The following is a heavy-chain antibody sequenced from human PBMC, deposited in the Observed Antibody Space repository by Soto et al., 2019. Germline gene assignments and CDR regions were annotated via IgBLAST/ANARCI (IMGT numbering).Heavy chain of an antibody. D-gene: IGHD3-3*01. Sequence: GGSLRLSCAASGFTFSSYWMSWVRQAPGKGLEWVANIKEDGSDMYYVDSVKGRFTISRDNAENSLYLQMNSLRAEDTAVYYCATEVWVYYDFWSGYSDYWGQGTLVTVSS. V-gene: IGHV3-7*01. J-gene: IGHJ4*02. CDR3: ATEVWVYYDFWSGYSDY. CDR1: GFTFSSYW. CDR2: IKEDGSDM.